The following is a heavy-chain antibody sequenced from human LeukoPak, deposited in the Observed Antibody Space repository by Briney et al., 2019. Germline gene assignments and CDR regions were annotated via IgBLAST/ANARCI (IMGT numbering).Heavy chain of an antibody. J-gene: IGHJ6*02. CDR2: TYYGSKWYN. CDR3: ARDRIVGATIPLDV. D-gene: IGHD1-26*01. Sequence: SQTLSLTCAISGDSVSSNSAAWNWIRQSPSRGLEWLGRTYYGSKWYNDSAVSVRSRITINPDTSKNQFYLQLNSVTPEDTAVYYCARDRIVGATIPLDVWGQGTTVTVSS. V-gene: IGHV6-1*01. CDR1: GDSVSSNSAA.